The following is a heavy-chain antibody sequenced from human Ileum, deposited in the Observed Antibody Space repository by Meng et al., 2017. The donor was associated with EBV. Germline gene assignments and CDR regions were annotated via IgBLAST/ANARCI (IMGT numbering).Heavy chain of an antibody. J-gene: IGHJ4*02. V-gene: IGHV4-4*02. CDR2: MYPTGPT. Sequence: QVPLQEFGLGLVNPSDTLSLHCAIPGGSISSDYWWSWVRQSPEKGLEWIGEMYPTGPTYYNPSLKGRVSISIDKSKNQLSLKLNSVTAADTAVYYCVRGGTYYLSYWGQGSLVTVFS. CDR1: GGSISSDYW. D-gene: IGHD1-26*01. CDR3: VRGGTYYLSY.